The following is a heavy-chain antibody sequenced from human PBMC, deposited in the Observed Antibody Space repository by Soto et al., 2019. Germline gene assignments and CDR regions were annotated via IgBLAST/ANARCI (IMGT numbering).Heavy chain of an antibody. Sequence: SVKVSCKASGGTFSSYAISWVRQAPGQGLEWMGGIIPIFGTANYAQKFRGRVTITADESTSTAYMELSSLRSEDTAVYYCARDLRGDSSGWYGGGYYYYYGMDVWGQGTTVTVSS. V-gene: IGHV1-69*13. CDR2: IIPIFGTA. J-gene: IGHJ6*02. CDR3: ARDLRGDSSGWYGGGYYYYYGMDV. CDR1: GGTFSSYA. D-gene: IGHD6-19*01.